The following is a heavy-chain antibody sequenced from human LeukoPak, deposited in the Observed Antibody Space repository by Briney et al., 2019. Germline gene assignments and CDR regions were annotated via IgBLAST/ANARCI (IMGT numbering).Heavy chain of an antibody. D-gene: IGHD3-22*01. J-gene: IGHJ4*02. CDR3: EADSSGYYYSLDY. V-gene: IGHV3-30-3*01. Sequence: GGSLRLSCAASGFTFSSYAMHWVRQAPGKGLEWVAVISYDGSNKYYADSVKGRFTISRDNSKNTLYLQMNSLRAEDTAVYYCEADSSGYYYSLDYWGQGTLVTVPS. CDR2: ISYDGSNK. CDR1: GFTFSSYA.